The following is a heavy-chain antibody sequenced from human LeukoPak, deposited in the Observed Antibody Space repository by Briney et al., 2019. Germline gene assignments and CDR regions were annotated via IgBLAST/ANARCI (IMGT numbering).Heavy chain of an antibody. CDR1: GGSFSGYY. D-gene: IGHD1-26*01. J-gene: IGHJ4*02. Sequence: SETLSLTCAVYGGSFSGYYWSWIRQPPGKGLEWIGSIYYSGSTYYNPSLKSQVTISVDTSKNQFPLKLSSVTAADTAVYYCARIVGASDYWGQGTLVTVSS. CDR2: IYYSGST. V-gene: IGHV4-34*01. CDR3: ARIVGASDY.